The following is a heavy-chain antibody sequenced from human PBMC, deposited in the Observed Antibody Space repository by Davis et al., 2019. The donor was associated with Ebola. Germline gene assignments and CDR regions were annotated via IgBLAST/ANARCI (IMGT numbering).Heavy chain of an antibody. J-gene: IGHJ5*01. CDR3: ARDNWLDS. CDR1: GFTFSSYA. V-gene: IGHV3-30-3*01. Sequence: GESLKISCAASGFTFSSYAMHWVRQAPGKGLEWVAAISLDGNTEYYADSVKGRFTISRDSPINTLYLQMDSLTGADTALYYCARDNWLDSWGQGTLVTVSS. CDR2: ISLDGNTE.